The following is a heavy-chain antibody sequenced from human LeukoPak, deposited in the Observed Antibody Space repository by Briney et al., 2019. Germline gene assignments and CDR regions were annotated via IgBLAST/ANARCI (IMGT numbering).Heavy chain of an antibody. CDR2: ISPSGAST. J-gene: IGHJ6*03. D-gene: IGHD5-24*01. CDR3: AKVADLEAYNQYYMDA. CDR1: GFKFSDYY. Sequence: GGSLRLSCAAYGFKFSDYYMKWIRQAPGKGLEWVSYISPSGASTYYADSVKGRFTISRDNAENSLYLRIDSLRAEDTAIYYCAKVADLEAYNQYYMDAWGKGTSVTVSS. V-gene: IGHV3-11*01.